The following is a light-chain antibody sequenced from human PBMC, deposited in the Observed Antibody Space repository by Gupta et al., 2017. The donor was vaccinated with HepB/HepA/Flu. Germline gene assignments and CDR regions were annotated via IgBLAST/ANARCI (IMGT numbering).Light chain of an antibody. CDR1: NLGDKY. Sequence: SYSLTQQPSVALSPGQQASITCSGDNLGDKYASWYQQKPGQYPVLVIYQDSKRPPGSPERFSGSNSGNTATLTISGTQAMDEDDYYCQAWDSSTEVFGGGTKLTVL. V-gene: IGLV3-1*01. CDR3: QAWDSSTEV. CDR2: QDS. J-gene: IGLJ2*01.